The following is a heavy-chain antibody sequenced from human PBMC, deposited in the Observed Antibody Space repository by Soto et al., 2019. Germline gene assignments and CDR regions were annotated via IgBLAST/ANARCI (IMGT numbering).Heavy chain of an antibody. D-gene: IGHD5-12*01. CDR1: GYTFTSYY. Sequence: QVQLVQSGAEVKKPGASVKVSCKASGYTFTSYYMHWVRQAPGQGLEWMGIINPSGGSTSYAQKFQGRVTMTRDTSTSTVYMELSSLRSEDTAVYYCARGTLRMATMGGSDPWGQGTLVTVSS. CDR2: INPSGGST. CDR3: ARGTLRMATMGGSDP. J-gene: IGHJ5*02. V-gene: IGHV1-46*01.